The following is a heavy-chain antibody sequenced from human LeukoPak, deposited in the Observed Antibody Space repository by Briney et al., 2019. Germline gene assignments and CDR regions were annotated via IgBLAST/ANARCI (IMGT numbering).Heavy chain of an antibody. CDR3: ARAVRYCSGGRCYSDDAFDI. Sequence: GGSLSLSCAASGFTLTIYWMSWVRQAPGKGLEWVANIKPDGSEIYYVDSVKGRFTISRDNAKSSLYLQMNSLRAEDTAVYFCARAVRYCSGGRCYSDDAFDIWGQGTMVTVSS. CDR2: IKPDGSEI. J-gene: IGHJ3*02. V-gene: IGHV3-7*01. CDR1: GFTLTIYW. D-gene: IGHD2-15*01.